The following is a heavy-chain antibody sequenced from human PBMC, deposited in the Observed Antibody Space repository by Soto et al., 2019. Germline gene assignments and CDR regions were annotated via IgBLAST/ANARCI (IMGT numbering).Heavy chain of an antibody. D-gene: IGHD2-21*02. CDR1: GFNFNDYG. Sequence: EVQLVESGGGLVQPGRSLRLSCAASGFNFNDYGMHWDRQVPGKGLEWVSGISWTGGPIGYSDSVKGRFTISRDNAKNSLYLQMNSLRAEDTALYYCTKDIRRIGDYGLHYFDYWGQGTLVIVSS. CDR3: TKDIRRIGDYGLHYFDY. J-gene: IGHJ4*02. V-gene: IGHV3-9*01. CDR2: ISWTGGPI.